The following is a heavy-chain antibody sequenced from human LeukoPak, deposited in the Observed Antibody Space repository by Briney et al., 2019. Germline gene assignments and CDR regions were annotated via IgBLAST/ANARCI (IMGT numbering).Heavy chain of an antibody. Sequence: SETLSLTCTVSGGSISSGGYYWSWIRQPPGKGLEWIGYIYHSGSTYYNPSLKSRVTISVDTSKNQFSLKLSSVTAADTAVYYCASSGYYDSSGYPFDYWGQGTLVTVSS. V-gene: IGHV4-30-2*02. D-gene: IGHD3-22*01. CDR3: ASSGYYDSSGYPFDY. J-gene: IGHJ4*02. CDR1: GGSISSGGYY. CDR2: IYHSGST.